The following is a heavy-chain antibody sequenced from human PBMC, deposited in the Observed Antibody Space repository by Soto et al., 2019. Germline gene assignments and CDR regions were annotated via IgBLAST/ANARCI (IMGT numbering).Heavy chain of an antibody. CDR1: GFTFSDYA. CDR3: VRDDYGLDV. Sequence: EAQLVESGGGLVQPGGSLRLSCAASGFTFSDYAMSWVRQAPGKGLEWVSGISDSGGNTNYADSVKGRFTISRDNSKNTLYLQMNSLRAEDTAVYYCVRDDYGLDVWGQGTAVTVSS. J-gene: IGHJ6*02. V-gene: IGHV3-23*04. CDR2: ISDSGGNT.